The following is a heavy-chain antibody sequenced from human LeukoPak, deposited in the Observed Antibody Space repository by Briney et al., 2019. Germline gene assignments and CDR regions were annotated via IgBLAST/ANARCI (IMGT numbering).Heavy chain of an antibody. Sequence: GGSLRLSCAASGFTFSSYAMSWVRQAPGKGREWVSAIGGSGGSTYYADSVKGRFTISRDNSKNTLYLQMNSLRAEDTAVYYCAKIPAAGVSTEGDRDYWGQGTLVTVSS. CDR1: GFTFSSYA. CDR2: IGGSGGST. CDR3: AKIPAAGVSTEGDRDY. V-gene: IGHV3-23*01. D-gene: IGHD6-13*01. J-gene: IGHJ4*02.